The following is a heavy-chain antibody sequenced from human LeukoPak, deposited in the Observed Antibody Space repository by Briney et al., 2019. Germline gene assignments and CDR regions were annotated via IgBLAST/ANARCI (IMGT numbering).Heavy chain of an antibody. Sequence: ASVKVSCKASGYTFTSYDINWVRQATGLGLEWRGWMNPNSGNKGYAQKFQGRVTMTRNTSITTAYMELSSLRSEDTAVYYCARPFQNGARDFDYWGQGSLVTVCS. CDR3: ARPFQNGARDFDY. V-gene: IGHV1-8*01. CDR2: MNPNSGNK. J-gene: IGHJ4*02. CDR1: GYTFTSYD. D-gene: IGHD2-8*01.